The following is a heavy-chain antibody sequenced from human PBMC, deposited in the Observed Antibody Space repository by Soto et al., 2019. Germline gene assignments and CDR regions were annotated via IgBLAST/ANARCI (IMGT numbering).Heavy chain of an antibody. J-gene: IGHJ6*02. CDR1: GFTFSSYA. CDR3: ARDWESRMDV. Sequence: GGSLRLSCAASGFTFSSYAMHWVRQAPGKGLEWVAVISYDGSNKYYADSVKGRFTISRDNSKNTLYLQMNSLRAEETAVYYCARDWESRMDVWGQGTTVTVSS. V-gene: IGHV3-30-3*01. CDR2: ISYDGSNK. D-gene: IGHD3-16*01.